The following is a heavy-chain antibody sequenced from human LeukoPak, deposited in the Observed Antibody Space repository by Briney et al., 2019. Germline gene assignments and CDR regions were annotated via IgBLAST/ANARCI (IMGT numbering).Heavy chain of an antibody. Sequence: GGSLQISGQGSGSIFTSYWIGGVRQLPGKGLEWMGIIYPGDSDTKYSPSCQGPVTISADNSISTAYLQWSSLKASDTAMYYCARGQDYGGYMAPFDYWGQGTLVTVSS. CDR1: GSIFTSYW. V-gene: IGHV5-51*01. D-gene: IGHD5-12*01. CDR3: ARGQDYGGYMAPFDY. J-gene: IGHJ4*02. CDR2: IYPGDSDT.